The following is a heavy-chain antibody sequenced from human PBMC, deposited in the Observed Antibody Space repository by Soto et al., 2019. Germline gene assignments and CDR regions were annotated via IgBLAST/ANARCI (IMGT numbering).Heavy chain of an antibody. CDR2: ISSSSSYI. D-gene: IGHD5-12*01. CDR1: GFTFSSYS. J-gene: IGHJ6*02. CDR3: ARDRGGYEQESYFYYGMDV. Sequence: PGGSLRLSCAASGFTFSSYSMNWVRQAPGKGLEWVSSISSSSSYIYYADSVKGRFTISRDNAKNSLYLQMNSLRAEDTAVYYCARDRGGYEQESYFYYGMDVWGQGTTVTVSS. V-gene: IGHV3-21*01.